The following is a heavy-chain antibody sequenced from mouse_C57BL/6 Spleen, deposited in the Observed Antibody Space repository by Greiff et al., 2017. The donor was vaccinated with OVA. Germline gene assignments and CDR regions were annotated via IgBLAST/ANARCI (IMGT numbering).Heavy chain of an antibody. CDR2: IYPSDSET. CDR1: GYTFTSYW. D-gene: IGHD2-4*01. Sequence: VKLQQPGAELVRPGSSVKLSCKASGYTFTSYWMDWVKQRPGQGLEWIGNIYPSDSETHYNQKFKDKATLTVDKSSSTAYMQLSSLTSEDSAVYYCARGRDYERWYFDVWGTGTTVTVSS. V-gene: IGHV1-61*01. CDR3: ARGRDYERWYFDV. J-gene: IGHJ1*03.